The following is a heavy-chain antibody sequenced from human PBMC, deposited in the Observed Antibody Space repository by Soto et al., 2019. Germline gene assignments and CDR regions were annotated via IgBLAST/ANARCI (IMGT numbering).Heavy chain of an antibody. V-gene: IGHV3-33*01. CDR1: GFTFSSYG. CDR3: ARAREGDYPFDY. D-gene: IGHD4-17*01. Sequence: GGSLRLSCAASGFTFSSYGMHWVRQAPGKGLEWVAVIWYDGSNKYYADSVKGRFTISRDNSKNTLYLQMNSLRAEDTAVYYCARAREGDYPFDYWGQGTLVTVSS. J-gene: IGHJ4*02. CDR2: IWYDGSNK.